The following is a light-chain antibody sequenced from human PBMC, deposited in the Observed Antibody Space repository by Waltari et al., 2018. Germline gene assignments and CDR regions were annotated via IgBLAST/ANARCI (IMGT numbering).Light chain of an antibody. CDR3: QVWDSTTVI. J-gene: IGLJ2*01. V-gene: IGLV3-9*01. CDR2: RDS. CDR1: NIGSKK. Sequence: SYELTQPLSVSVALGQTARMTCGGNNIGSKKVHWYQQKPGQAPVLVIYRDSDRPSGIPGRCAGANSGNTAALTISRAQAGDEADYYCQVWDSTTVIFGGGTKLTVL.